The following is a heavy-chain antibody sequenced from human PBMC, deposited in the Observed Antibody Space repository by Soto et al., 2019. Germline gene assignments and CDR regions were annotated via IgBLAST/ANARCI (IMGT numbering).Heavy chain of an antibody. D-gene: IGHD6-19*01. CDR1: GYSFTSYW. V-gene: IGHV5-51*01. CDR2: IYPGDSDT. J-gene: IGHJ4*02. Sequence: GESLKISCKGSGYSFTSYWISRVRQMPGKGLEWMGSIYPGDSDTSYSPSFQGQVTISADKSISTAYLQWSSLTASDTAMFYCARRSVAARPGADYFDYWGQGTLVTVPS. CDR3: ARRSVAARPGADYFDY.